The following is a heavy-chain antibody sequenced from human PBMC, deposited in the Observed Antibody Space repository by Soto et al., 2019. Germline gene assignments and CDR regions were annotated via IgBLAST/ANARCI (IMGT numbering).Heavy chain of an antibody. CDR3: AIGIPYSNWFDP. J-gene: IGHJ5*02. CDR1: GGTFSSYA. D-gene: IGHD2-21*01. CDR2: IIPIFGTA. V-gene: IGHV1-69*14. Sequence: QVQLVQSGAEVKKPGSSVKVSCKASGGTFSSYAISWVRQAPGQGLEWMGGIIPIFGTANYAQKFQGRVTITADKSTSTAYRELSSRIAKDTAVYYCAIGIPYSNWFDPWGQGTLVTVSS.